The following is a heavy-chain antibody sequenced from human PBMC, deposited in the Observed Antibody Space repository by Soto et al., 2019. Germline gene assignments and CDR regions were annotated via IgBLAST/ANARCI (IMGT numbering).Heavy chain of an antibody. Sequence: ESGGGVVQPGRSLRLSCAASGFTFTSYGMHWVRQAPGTRLEWVAVISYDGGLQHYADSVKGRFTISRDNSKNMVLLQMTSLGAEHTAVYYCVSDRGYGHASVPYSWGQGTLVSVSS. CDR1: GFTFTSYG. V-gene: IGHV3-30*03. CDR2: ISYDGGLQ. D-gene: IGHD5-18*01. CDR3: VSDRGYGHASVPYS. J-gene: IGHJ4*02.